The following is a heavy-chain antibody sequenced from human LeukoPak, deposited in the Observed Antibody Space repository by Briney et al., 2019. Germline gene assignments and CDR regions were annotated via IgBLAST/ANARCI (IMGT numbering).Heavy chain of an antibody. J-gene: IGHJ6*02. CDR3: ARMSSTIFGVVITDYYYYGMDV. CDR2: MNPNSGNT. D-gene: IGHD3-3*01. V-gene: IGHV1-8*01. CDR1: GYTFTSYD. Sequence: ASVKVSCKASGYTFTSYDINWGRQATGQGLEWMGWMNPNSGNTGYAQKFQGRVTMTRNTSISTAYMELSSLRSEDTAVYYCARMSSTIFGVVITDYYYYGMDVWGQGTTVTVSS.